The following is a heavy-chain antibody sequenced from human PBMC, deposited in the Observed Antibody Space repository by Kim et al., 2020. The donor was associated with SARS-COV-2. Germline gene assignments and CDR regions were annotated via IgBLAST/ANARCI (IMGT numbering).Heavy chain of an antibody. CDR3: AKVGYYGSGSYYYYSMDV. V-gene: IGHV3-23*03. CDR2: IYSGGSST. CDR1: GFTFSSYA. D-gene: IGHD3-10*01. Sequence: GGSLRLSCAASGFTFSSYAMSWVRQAPGKGLEWVSVIYSGGSSTYYADSVKGRFTISRDNSKNTLYLQMNSLRAEDTAAYYCAKVGYYGSGSYYYYSMDV. J-gene: IGHJ6*01.